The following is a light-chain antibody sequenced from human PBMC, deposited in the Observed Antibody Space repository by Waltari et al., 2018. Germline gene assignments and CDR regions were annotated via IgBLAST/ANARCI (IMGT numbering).Light chain of an antibody. V-gene: IGKV4-1*01. CDR2: WAS. CDR3: QQYDTTPIT. J-gene: IGKJ5*01. Sequence: DIVMTQSPDSLAVSLGERATINCKSSQSVFYSSNNKNYLAWYQQKPGQPPKLLIYWASTRESGVPDRFSGRGSGTDFTLTITSLQAEDVAVYYCQQYDTTPITFGQAKRLEIK. CDR1: QSVFYSSNNKNY.